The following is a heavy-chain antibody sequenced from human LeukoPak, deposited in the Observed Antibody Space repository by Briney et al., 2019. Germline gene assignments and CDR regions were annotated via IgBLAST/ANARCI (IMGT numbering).Heavy chain of an antibody. J-gene: IGHJ4*02. CDR1: GGSISNSFFY. V-gene: IGHV3-11*01. D-gene: IGHD3-10*01. CDR3: ARDRRGRSSYFDY. Sequence: LSLTCTVSGGSISNSFFYWGWIRQAPGKGPEWISAIFMSGSTIDYADSVKGRFTISRDNANNSLYLQMNSLRAEDTAVYYCARDRRGRSSYFDYWGQGTLVTVSS. CDR2: IFMSGSTI.